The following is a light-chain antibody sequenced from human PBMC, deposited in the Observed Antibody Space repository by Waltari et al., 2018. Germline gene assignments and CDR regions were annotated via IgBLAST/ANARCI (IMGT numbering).Light chain of an antibody. Sequence: DIQMTQSPSTLSASVGDRVTITCRASQSISEYLARYQQKPGKAPKLLIYKASSLESGVSSRFSGSGSGTEFTLTISSLQPDDFATYYCQQYNTYSGTFGRGTTVDVK. CDR2: KAS. J-gene: IGKJ1*01. V-gene: IGKV1-5*03. CDR1: QSISEY. CDR3: QQYNTYSGT.